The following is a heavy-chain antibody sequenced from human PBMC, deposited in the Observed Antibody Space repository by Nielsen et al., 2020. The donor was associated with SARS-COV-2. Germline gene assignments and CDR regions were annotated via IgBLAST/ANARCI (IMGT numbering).Heavy chain of an antibody. Sequence: SVKVSCKASGYTFTSYYMHWVRQAPGQGLEWMGGIIPIFGTANYAQKFQGRVTITADESTSTAYMELSSLRSEDTAVYYCASTAPGRGSFASFGADYWGQGTLVTVSS. CDR3: ASTAPGRGSFASFGADY. CDR1: GYTFTSYY. CDR2: IIPIFGTA. J-gene: IGHJ4*02. V-gene: IGHV1-69*13. D-gene: IGHD3-10*01.